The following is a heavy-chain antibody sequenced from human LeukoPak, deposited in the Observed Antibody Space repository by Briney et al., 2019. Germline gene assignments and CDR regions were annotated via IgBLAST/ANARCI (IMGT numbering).Heavy chain of an antibody. CDR1: RFTFSSYA. J-gene: IGHJ4*02. Sequence: GGSLRLSCAASRFTFSSYAMSWVRQALGKGLEWVSVFTGSGDNTYYADSVKGRFTISRGNSKNTLYLQMNSLRAEDTALYYCAKDYYSSSSGYFDYWGQGTLVTVSS. CDR2: FTGSGDNT. D-gene: IGHD6-6*01. V-gene: IGHV3-23*01. CDR3: AKDYYSSSSGYFDY.